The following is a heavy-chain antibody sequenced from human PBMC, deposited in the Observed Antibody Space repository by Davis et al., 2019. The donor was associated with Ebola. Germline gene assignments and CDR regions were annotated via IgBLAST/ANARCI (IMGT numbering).Heavy chain of an antibody. Sequence: SETLSLTCTVSGGSVSSGYYYWSWIRQTPGKGLEWIGYIYYTGRVEYNPPLQSRVTISVDTSKNQFSLELSSVTAADTAVYYCARSLYPGYDGGLWWFAPWGQGTLVTVSS. V-gene: IGHV4-61*01. J-gene: IGHJ5*02. CDR2: IYYTGRV. D-gene: IGHD3-16*01. CDR3: ARSLYPGYDGGLWWFAP. CDR1: GGSVSSGYYY.